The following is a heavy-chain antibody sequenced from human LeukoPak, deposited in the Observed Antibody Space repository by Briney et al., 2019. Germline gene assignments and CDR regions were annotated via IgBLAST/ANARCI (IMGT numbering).Heavy chain of an antibody. CDR2: IYSGGST. J-gene: IGHJ4*02. V-gene: IGHV3-53*01. CDR1: GFTVSSNY. Sequence: PGGSLRLSCAASGFTVSSNYMSWVRQAPGKELEWVSVIYSGGSTYYADSVKGRFTISRDNSKKTLYLQINSLRAEDTAVYYCARLRLRVFDYWGQGTLVTVSS. CDR3: ARLRLRVFDY. D-gene: IGHD2-21*02.